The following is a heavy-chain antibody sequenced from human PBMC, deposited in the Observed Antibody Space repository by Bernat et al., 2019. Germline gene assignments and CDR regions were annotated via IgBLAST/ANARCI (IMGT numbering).Heavy chain of an antibody. D-gene: IGHD1-26*01. CDR1: GFTFSSYG. Sequence: QVQLVESGGGVVQPGGSLRLSCAVSGFTFSSYGMHWVRQAPGKGLEWVAFIRYDGSNKYYADSVKGRFTISRDNSKNTLYLQMNSLRAEDTAVYYCAKKWSYSAFDIWGQGTMVTVSS. J-gene: IGHJ3*02. V-gene: IGHV3-30*02. CDR3: AKKWSYSAFDI. CDR2: IRYDGSNK.